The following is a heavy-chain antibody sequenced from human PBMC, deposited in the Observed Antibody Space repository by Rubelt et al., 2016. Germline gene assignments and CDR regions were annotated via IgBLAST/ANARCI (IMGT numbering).Heavy chain of an antibody. CDR3: ARLSSWFNGFDY. Sequence: QVQLQESGPGLVKPSETLSLTCTVSGGSLSSYYCSWIRPPPWKGLDWIGSIYYSGSTNYNPSLKSRVTISVDTSKNQFSLKLSAVTAADTAVYDCARLSSWFNGFDYWGQGTLVTVSS. J-gene: IGHJ4*02. CDR2: IYYSGST. V-gene: IGHV4-59*12. CDR1: GGSLSSYY. D-gene: IGHD6-13*01.